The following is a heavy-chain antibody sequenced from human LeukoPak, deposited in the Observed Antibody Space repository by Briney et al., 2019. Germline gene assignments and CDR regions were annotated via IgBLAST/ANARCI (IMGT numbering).Heavy chain of an antibody. D-gene: IGHD3-10*01. CDR3: ARGAQVRGVIT. J-gene: IGHJ5*02. Sequence: PSETLSLTCTVSGGSISGYYWSWIRQPPGKGLEWIGYIYYSGSTNYNPSLKSRVTISVDTSKNQFSLKLSSVTAADTAVYYCARGAQVRGVITWGQGTLVTVSS. V-gene: IGHV4-59*08. CDR2: IYYSGST. CDR1: GGSISGYY.